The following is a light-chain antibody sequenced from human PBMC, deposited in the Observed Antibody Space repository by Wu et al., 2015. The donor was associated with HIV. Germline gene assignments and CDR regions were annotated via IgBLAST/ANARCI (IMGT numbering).Light chain of an antibody. Sequence: DIQMTQSPSTLSASVGDRVTITCRASQDISRWLAWYQQKPGKAPKLLIYKASSLESGVPSRFSGSESGTQFTLTISSLQPDDFATYYCQQYHSYPYTFGQGTKLEIK. CDR1: QDISRW. CDR3: QQYHSYPYT. CDR2: KAS. V-gene: IGKV1-5*03. J-gene: IGKJ2*01.